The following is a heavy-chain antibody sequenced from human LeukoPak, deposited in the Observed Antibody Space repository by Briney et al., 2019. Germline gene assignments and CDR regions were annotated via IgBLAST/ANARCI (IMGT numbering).Heavy chain of an antibody. CDR3: AKYDYGGNPNEYYFDY. D-gene: IGHD4-23*01. Sequence: GSLRLSCAASGFTFSSYAMSWVRQAPGKGLEWVSTIVDNGDSTYYADSVKGRFTISRDNSKNTLDLQMNSLRAQDTAVYYCAKYDYGGNPNEYYFDYWGQGTLVTVSS. CDR1: GFTFSSYA. V-gene: IGHV3-23*01. CDR2: IVDNGDST. J-gene: IGHJ4*02.